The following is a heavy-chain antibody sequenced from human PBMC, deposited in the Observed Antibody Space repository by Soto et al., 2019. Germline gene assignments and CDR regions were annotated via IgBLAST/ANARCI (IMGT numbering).Heavy chain of an antibody. V-gene: IGHV4-34*01. D-gene: IGHD3-22*01. CDR2: INHSGST. CDR1: GGSFSGYY. CDR3: ARRHPSFYYDSSGYYYSRGYFDY. J-gene: IGHJ4*02. Sequence: SETLSLTCAVYGGSFSGYYWSRIRQPPGKGLEWIGEINHSGSTNYNPSLKSRVTISVDTSKNQFSLKLSSVTAADTAVYYCARRHPSFYYDSSGYYYSRGYFDYWGQGTLVT.